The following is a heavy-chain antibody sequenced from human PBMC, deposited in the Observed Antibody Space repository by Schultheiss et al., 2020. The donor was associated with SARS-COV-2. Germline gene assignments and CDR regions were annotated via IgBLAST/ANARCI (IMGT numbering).Heavy chain of an antibody. CDR2: ISSGGTNM. CDR3: ARAVAVHYWFDY. CDR1: GFNFNIYE. V-gene: IGHV3-48*03. D-gene: IGHD6-19*01. J-gene: IGHJ4*02. Sequence: GGSLRLSCAASGFNFNIYEMNWVRQAPGKGLEWVSYISSGGTNMYYADSVTGRFTISRDNAKKSLYLQMNSLRAEDTAVYYCARAVAVHYWFDYWGQGTLVTVSS.